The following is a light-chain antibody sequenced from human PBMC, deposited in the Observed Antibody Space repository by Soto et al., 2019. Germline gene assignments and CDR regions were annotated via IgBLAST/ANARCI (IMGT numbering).Light chain of an antibody. Sequence: QSALTQPRSVSGSPGQSVTVSCTGTSRDVGIYNYVSWYQQHPGKAPKVMIYEVSKRPSGVSNRFSGSKSGNTASLTISGLQAEDEADYYCSSYTSSSTRVFGTGTKLTVL. CDR1: SRDVGIYNY. CDR2: EVS. CDR3: SSYTSSSTRV. J-gene: IGLJ1*01. V-gene: IGLV2-14*01.